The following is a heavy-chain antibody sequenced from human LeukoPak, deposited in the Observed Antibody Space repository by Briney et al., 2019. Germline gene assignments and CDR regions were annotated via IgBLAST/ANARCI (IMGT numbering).Heavy chain of an antibody. CDR2: INWYSRNI. V-gene: IGHV3-20*04. Sequence: PGGSLTLSCAVSGFTFDDYDKFWVRQGPGEGLEWVSRINWYSRNIGYAASVKGRFTSSRDNGKTSVYLQINSLRAEATALYYCARGNRDSSGFYFYYGMDVWGQGTMVTVSS. CDR1: GFTFDDYD. CDR3: ARGNRDSSGFYFYYGMDV. D-gene: IGHD6-19*01. J-gene: IGHJ6*02.